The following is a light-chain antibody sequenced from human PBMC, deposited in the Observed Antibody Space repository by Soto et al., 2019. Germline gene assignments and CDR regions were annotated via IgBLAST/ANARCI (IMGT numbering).Light chain of an antibody. V-gene: IGLV2-14*01. J-gene: IGLJ1*01. CDR3: SSYTSSDASV. CDR1: SSDVGGYNY. CDR2: DVS. Sequence: QSALTQPASVSGSPGQSITISCTGTSSDVGGYNYVSWYQQHPGKAPKLMIYDVSNRPSGVSNRFSGSKSGNTASLTISGLQAEDEADYYCSSYTSSDASVFGTGTKVT.